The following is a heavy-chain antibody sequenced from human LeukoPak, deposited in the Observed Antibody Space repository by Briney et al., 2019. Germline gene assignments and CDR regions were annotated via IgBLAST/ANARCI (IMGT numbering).Heavy chain of an antibody. D-gene: IGHD4-17*01. CDR1: GGSISSRSYY. CDR3: VGETTVTTIP. V-gene: IGHV4-39*01. Sequence: PSETLSLTCTVSGGSISSRSYYWGWIRQPPGKGLEWIGSIYYSGSTYYNPSLKGRVTISIDTSKNQFSLKLSSVTAADTAVYYCVGETTVTTIPWGQGTLVTVSS. CDR2: IYYSGST. J-gene: IGHJ5*02.